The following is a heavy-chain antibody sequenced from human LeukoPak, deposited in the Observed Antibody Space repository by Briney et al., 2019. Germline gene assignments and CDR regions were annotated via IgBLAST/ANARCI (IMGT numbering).Heavy chain of an antibody. Sequence: SETLSLTCTVSGGSISSSSYYWGWIRQPPGKGLGWNGSIYYRRSPYYNPSLKSRVTISVDTSKNQCSLKLSSVTAADTAVYYCARAGPLGYTADGDNWFDPWGQGTLVTVSS. V-gene: IGHV4-39*01. CDR1: GGSISSSSYY. D-gene: IGHD5-12*01. CDR2: IYYRRSP. CDR3: ARAGPLGYTADGDNWFDP. J-gene: IGHJ5*02.